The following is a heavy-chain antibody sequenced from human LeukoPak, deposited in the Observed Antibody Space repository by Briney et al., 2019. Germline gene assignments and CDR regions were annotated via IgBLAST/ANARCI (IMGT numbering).Heavy chain of an antibody. V-gene: IGHV1-18*04. J-gene: IGHJ4*02. Sequence: ASVTVSCKASGYTFTGDYMYWVRQAPGQGLERVGWISASNGDTKYAQKLEGRVTMTTDTSTSTAYLELRSLRSDDTAVYYCARAVIGTYYSDYWGQGTLVTVSS. CDR1: GYTFTGDY. D-gene: IGHD2-21*01. CDR2: ISASNGDT. CDR3: ARAVIGTYYSDY.